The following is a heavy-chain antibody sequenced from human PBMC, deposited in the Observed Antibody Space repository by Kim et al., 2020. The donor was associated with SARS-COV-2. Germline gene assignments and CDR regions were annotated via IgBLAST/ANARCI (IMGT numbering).Heavy chain of an antibody. CDR2: INWNSGSI. D-gene: IGHD3-10*01. CDR1: GFIFDDYA. CDR3: AKEHTSGSRATDV. Sequence: GGSLRLSCAASGFIFDDYAMHWVRQAPGKGLEWVAGINWNSGSIDYGDSVKGRFTISRDNAKRSLYLQMNSLRAEDPAVYYCAKEHTSGSRATDVWGQGTMVTVSS. J-gene: IGHJ3*01. V-gene: IGHV3-9*01.